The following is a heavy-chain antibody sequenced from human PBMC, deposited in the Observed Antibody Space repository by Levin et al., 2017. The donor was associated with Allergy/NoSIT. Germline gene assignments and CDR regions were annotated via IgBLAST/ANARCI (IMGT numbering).Heavy chain of an antibody. CDR3: ARESAAAVPYWFDP. CDR2: INPNSGGT. V-gene: IGHV1-2*02. CDR1: GYTFTGYY. Sequence: ASVKVSCKASGYTFTGYYMHWVRQAPGQGLEWMGWINPNSGGTNYAQKFQGRVTMTRDTSISTAYMELSRLRSDDTAVYYCARESAAAVPYWFDPWGQGTLVTVSS. D-gene: IGHD6-13*01. J-gene: IGHJ5*02.